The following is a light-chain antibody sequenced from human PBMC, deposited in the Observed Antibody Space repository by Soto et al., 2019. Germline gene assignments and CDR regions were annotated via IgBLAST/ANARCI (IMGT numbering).Light chain of an antibody. J-gene: IGKJ1*01. CDR1: QSVGSF. CDR2: GAS. Sequence: EIVLTQSPATLSLSPGERAALSCRASQSVGSFLTWYQQKPGQAPRLLIYGASTRATGIPDRFSGSGSGTDFTLTISGLEPEDSAVYYCQQYGSSPTWTFGQGTKVDI. CDR3: QQYGSSPTWT. V-gene: IGKV3-20*01.